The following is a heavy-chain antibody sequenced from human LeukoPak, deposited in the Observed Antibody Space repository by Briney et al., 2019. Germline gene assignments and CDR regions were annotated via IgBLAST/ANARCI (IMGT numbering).Heavy chain of an antibody. J-gene: IGHJ3*02. V-gene: IGHV4-39*01. D-gene: IGHD1-1*01. CDR2: IYYSGTT. CDR1: GGSIIRSSYY. CDR3: ASQSVPNAFDI. Sequence: SETLSLTCTVFGGSIIRSSYYWGWIRQPPGEGLEWIASIYYSGTTYYNPSLKSRVTIHVDTSKNEFSLKLNSVTAADTAVYYCASQSVPNAFDIWGQGTMVTVSS.